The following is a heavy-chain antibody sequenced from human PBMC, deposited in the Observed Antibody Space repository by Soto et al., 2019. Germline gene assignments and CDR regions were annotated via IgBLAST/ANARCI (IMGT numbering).Heavy chain of an antibody. Sequence: GGSLRLSCAASGFTFSNAWMNWVRQAPGKGLEWVGRIKSKTDGGTTDYAAPVKGRFTISRDDSKNTLYLQMNSLKTEDTAVYYCTTDILEWSDPTARRDQGYDPYYYYGMDVWGQGTTVTVSS. D-gene: IGHD3-3*01. CDR3: TTDILEWSDPTARRDQGYDPYYYYGMDV. V-gene: IGHV3-15*07. CDR1: GFTFSNAW. J-gene: IGHJ6*02. CDR2: IKSKTDGGTT.